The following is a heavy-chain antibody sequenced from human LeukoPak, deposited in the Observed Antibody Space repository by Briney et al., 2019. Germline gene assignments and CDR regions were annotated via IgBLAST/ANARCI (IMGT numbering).Heavy chain of an antibody. CDR1: GFTFSSYA. V-gene: IGHV3-23*01. D-gene: IGHD6-13*01. CDR3: AKTRPLDSSSWSHGNY. J-gene: IGHJ4*02. CDR2: ISGSGDST. Sequence: GGSLRLSCAASGFTFSSYAMSWVRQAPGKGLEWVSAISGSGDSTYYGDSVKGRFTISRDNSKNTLYLQMNSLRAEDTAVYYCAKTRPLDSSSWSHGNYWGQGTLVTVSS.